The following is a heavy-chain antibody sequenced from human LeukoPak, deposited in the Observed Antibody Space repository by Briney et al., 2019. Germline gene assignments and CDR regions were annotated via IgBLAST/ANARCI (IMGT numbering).Heavy chain of an antibody. CDR1: GFTFSSCA. J-gene: IGHJ4*02. Sequence: QPGESLRLSCAASGFTFSSCAMNWVRQAPGKGLEWVSSLSGGGVSTYYADSVKGRFTISRDNPKNTLYLQMSSLRAEDTAVYYCAKDSWSSGSYHPFDYWGQGTLVTVSA. CDR2: LSGGGVST. V-gene: IGHV3-23*01. CDR3: AKDSWSSGSYHPFDY. D-gene: IGHD1-26*01.